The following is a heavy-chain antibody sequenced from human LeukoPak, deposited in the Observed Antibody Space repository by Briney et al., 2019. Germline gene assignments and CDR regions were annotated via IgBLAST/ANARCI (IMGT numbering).Heavy chain of an antibody. CDR2: IRYDGSNK. CDR1: GYTFTGYY. D-gene: IGHD3-22*01. J-gene: IGHJ4*02. CDR3: AKGSYYYDSSVPFY. V-gene: IGHV3-30*02. Sequence: SCKASGYTFTGYYMHWVRQAPGKGLEWVAFIRYDGSNKYYADSVKGRFTISRDNSKNTLYLQMNSLRAEDTAVYYCAKGSYYYDSSVPFYWGQGTLVTVSS.